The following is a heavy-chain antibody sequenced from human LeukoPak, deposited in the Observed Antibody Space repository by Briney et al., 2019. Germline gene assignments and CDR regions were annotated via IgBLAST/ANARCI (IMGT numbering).Heavy chain of an antibody. Sequence: TGGSLRLSCEGSGFTFSNYWMGWVRQAPGKGLQWVANIKTDGSEKYYVDSVKGRFTISRDNAKNSLYLQMNSLRAEDTAVYYCARVPGVWWLHDYWGQGTLVTVSS. D-gene: IGHD5-12*01. CDR3: ARVPGVWWLHDY. CDR1: GFTFSNYW. CDR2: IKTDGSEK. V-gene: IGHV3-7*01. J-gene: IGHJ4*02.